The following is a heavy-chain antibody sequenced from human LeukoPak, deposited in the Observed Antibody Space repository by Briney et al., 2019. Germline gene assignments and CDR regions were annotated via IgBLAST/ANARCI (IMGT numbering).Heavy chain of an antibody. D-gene: IGHD3-9*01. CDR3: ARMRGDFLTGHYSYYYYIDV. Sequence: SETLSLTCAVYGGSFSGYYWSWIRQPPGKGLEWIGEINHSGSTNYNPSLKSRVTISVDTSKNQFSLNLTSVTAADTALYYCARMRGDFLTGHYSYYYYIDVWGKGTTVTVSS. CDR2: INHSGST. V-gene: IGHV4-34*01. J-gene: IGHJ6*03. CDR1: GGSFSGYY.